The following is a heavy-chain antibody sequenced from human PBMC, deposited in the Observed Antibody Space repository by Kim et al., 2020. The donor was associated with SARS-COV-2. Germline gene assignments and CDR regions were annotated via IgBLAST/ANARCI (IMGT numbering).Heavy chain of an antibody. J-gene: IGHJ4*02. CDR3: SSVGVAPHLTDY. D-gene: IGHD2-21*01. Sequence: GGSLRLSCAASGFSSSSYTMSWVRQAPGKGLEWDSSISSSGSSIYSADSLEGRNIISRDNAMNTASLQMNSLSREDRAVYYRSSVGVAPHLTDYWCQGTL. V-gene: IGHV3-21*01. CDR2: ISSSGSSI. CDR1: GFSSSSYT.